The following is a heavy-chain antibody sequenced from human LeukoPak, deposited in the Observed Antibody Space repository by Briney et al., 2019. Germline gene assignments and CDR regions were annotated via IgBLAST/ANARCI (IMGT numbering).Heavy chain of an antibody. CDR1: GGSISSSSYY. D-gene: IGHD3-16*01. CDR2: IYYSGST. V-gene: IGHV4-39*07. Sequence: SETLSLTCTVSGGSISSSSYYWGWIRQPPGKGLEWIGSIYYSGSTYYNPSLKSRVTISVDTSKNQFSLKLSSVTAADTAVYYCAREVRDYVWGSYLGLFYYFDYWGQGTLVTVSS. J-gene: IGHJ4*02. CDR3: AREVRDYVWGSYLGLFYYFDY.